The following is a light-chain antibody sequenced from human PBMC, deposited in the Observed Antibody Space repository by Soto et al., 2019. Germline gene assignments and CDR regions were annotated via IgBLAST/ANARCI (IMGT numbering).Light chain of an antibody. Sequence: QSVLTQPASVSGSPGQSITISCTGTSSDIGTYNLVSWYQQHPRKAPKLMIYEVNKRPSGVSDRFSGSKSGNTASLTISELQAEDEADYYCCSYAGSSTLYVFGTGTKLTVL. CDR2: EVN. V-gene: IGLV2-23*02. CDR1: SSDIGTYNL. CDR3: CSYAGSSTLYV. J-gene: IGLJ1*01.